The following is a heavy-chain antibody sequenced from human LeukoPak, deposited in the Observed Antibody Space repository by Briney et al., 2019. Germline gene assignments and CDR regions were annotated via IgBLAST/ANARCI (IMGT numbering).Heavy chain of an antibody. V-gene: IGHV4-59*08. J-gene: IGHJ1*01. CDR1: GGSISSYY. D-gene: IGHD2-2*01. CDR3: ARHGCSSTSCPFQH. Sequence: SETLSLTCTVSGGSISSYYWSWIRQPPGKGLEWIGYIYYSGSTNYNPSLKSRVTISVDTSKNQFSLKLSSVTAADTAVYYWARHGCSSTSCPFQHWGQGTLVTVSS. CDR2: IYYSGST.